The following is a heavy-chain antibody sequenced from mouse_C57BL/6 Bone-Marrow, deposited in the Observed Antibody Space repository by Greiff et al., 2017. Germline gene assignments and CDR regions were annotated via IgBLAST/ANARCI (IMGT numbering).Heavy chain of an antibody. Sequence: EVMLVESGGDLVKPGGSLKLSCAASGFTFSSYGMSWFRQTPVHRLEWVATLSSGGSYTYYPDSVKGRFTSSRDNAKNTLYLQMSSLKSEDTAMYYGARRDGGPFAYWGKGTLVTVSA. CDR1: GFTFSSYG. J-gene: IGHJ3*01. CDR2: LSSGGSYT. D-gene: IGHD1-1*02. CDR3: ARRDGGPFAY. V-gene: IGHV5-6*02.